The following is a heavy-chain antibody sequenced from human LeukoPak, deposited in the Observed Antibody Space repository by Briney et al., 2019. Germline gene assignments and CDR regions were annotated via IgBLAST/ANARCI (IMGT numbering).Heavy chain of an antibody. CDR3: ARIHYFDY. CDR2: NSRSSSTI. J-gene: IGHJ4*02. V-gene: IGHV3-48*02. Sequence: GVSLRLSCAASGFTFSTYSMNWVRQVPGMGLEWVSYNSRSSSTIFYADSVKGRFTISRDNAKNSLYLQMNSLRDEDTAVYYCARIHYFDYWGQGTLV. CDR1: GFTFSTYS.